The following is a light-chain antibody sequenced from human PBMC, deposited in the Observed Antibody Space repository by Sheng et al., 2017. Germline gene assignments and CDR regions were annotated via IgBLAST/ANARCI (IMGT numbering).Light chain of an antibody. CDR2: QDS. V-gene: IGLV3-1*01. J-gene: IGLJ2*01. CDR1: KLEDKY. Sequence: SYELTQQPSLSVSPGQTATITCSGDKLEDKYVCWYQQRPGLSPVLVIYQDSKRPSGIPERFSGSNSGNTATLTITGTLSMDEADYYCQAWDSRKVVFGGGTKLTVL. CDR3: QAWDSRKVV.